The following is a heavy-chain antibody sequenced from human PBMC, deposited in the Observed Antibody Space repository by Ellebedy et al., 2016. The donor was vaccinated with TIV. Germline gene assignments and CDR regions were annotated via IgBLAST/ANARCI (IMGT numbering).Heavy chain of an antibody. CDR2: ISVHNGNT. D-gene: IGHD3-3*01. V-gene: IGHV1-18*01. Sequence: AASVKVSCKASGFTFITYAISWVRQAPGQGLEWMGWISVHNGNTNYAQKFQGRVTMTTDTSTDTSYMELRSLRSDDTAVYYCASHDDLNWEWNYLDHWGQGTLVTVSS. CDR3: ASHDDLNWEWNYLDH. CDR1: GFTFITYA. J-gene: IGHJ4*01.